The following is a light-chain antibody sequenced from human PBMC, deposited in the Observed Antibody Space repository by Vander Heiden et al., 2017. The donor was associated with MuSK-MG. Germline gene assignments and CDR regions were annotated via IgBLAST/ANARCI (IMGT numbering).Light chain of an antibody. V-gene: IGKV1-17*01. Sequence: MQRARSPSSLSASVGDRVTITCRASQGIRNDLAWLQQKPGKAPQRLMYGTSLLQGGVPSRFSGSGSGTQFTLTISSLQPEDFATYYCRQHNTYPWTFGQGPRVEMK. CDR3: RQHNTYPWT. CDR1: QGIRND. CDR2: GTS. J-gene: IGKJ1*01.